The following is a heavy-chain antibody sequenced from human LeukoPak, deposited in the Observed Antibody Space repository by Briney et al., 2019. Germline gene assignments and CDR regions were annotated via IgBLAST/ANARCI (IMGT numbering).Heavy chain of an antibody. D-gene: IGHD4-23*01. Sequence: SETLSLTCTVSGGSISSSSYYWGWIRQPPGKGLEWIGSIYYSGSTYYNPYLKSRVTISVDTSKNQFSLKLSSVTAADTAVYYCARVVPVVNFDYWGQGTLVSVSS. CDR3: ARVVPVVNFDY. CDR2: IYYSGST. J-gene: IGHJ4*02. V-gene: IGHV4-39*07. CDR1: GGSISSSSYY.